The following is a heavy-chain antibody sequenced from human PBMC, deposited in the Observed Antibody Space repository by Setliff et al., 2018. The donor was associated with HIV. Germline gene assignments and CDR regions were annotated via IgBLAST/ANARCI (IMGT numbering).Heavy chain of an antibody. D-gene: IGHD2-2*01. CDR3: ARVWPRGLISFYGY. J-gene: IGHJ4*02. CDR1: GFTFTDYA. CDR2: INAGNGNT. Sequence: ASVKVSCKTSGFTFTDYAIHWVRQAPGQGLEWMGWINAGNGNTRYSQEFQGRLTITRDTYATTAYMELFSLRSEDMAVYYCARVWPRGLISFYGYWGQGTLVTVSS. V-gene: IGHV1-3*03.